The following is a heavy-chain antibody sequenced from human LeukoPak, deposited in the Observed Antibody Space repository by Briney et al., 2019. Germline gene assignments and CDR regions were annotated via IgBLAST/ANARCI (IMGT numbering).Heavy chain of an antibody. J-gene: IGHJ6*03. CDR2: ISWNSGSI. CDR3: AKEGSGWYYYYYMDV. D-gene: IGHD6-19*01. CDR1: GFTFDDYA. Sequence: GGSLRLSCAASGFTFDDYAMHWVRQAPGKGLEWVSGISWNSGSIGYADSVKGRFTISRDNAKSSLYLQMNSLRAEDTALYYCAKEGSGWYYYYYMDVWGKGTTVTISS. V-gene: IGHV3-9*01.